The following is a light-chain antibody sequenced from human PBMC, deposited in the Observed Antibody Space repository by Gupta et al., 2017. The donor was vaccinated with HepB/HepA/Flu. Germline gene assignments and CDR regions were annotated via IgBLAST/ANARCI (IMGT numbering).Light chain of an antibody. V-gene: IGKV3-20*01. CDR1: QSISSSY. CDR2: GAS. CDR3: QQYGNSPPLT. Sequence: EIVLTQSPGTLSLSPGERATLSCRASQSISSSYLAWYQQRPGQAPRLLVYGASSRATGIPDRFSGSGSGTDFTLTISRREPEDFAVYYCQQYGNSPPLTFGGGTKVEIK. J-gene: IGKJ4*01.